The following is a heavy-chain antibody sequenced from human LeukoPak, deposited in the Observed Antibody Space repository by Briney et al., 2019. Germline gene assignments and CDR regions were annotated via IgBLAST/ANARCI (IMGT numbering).Heavy chain of an antibody. CDR3: ASYGRHYYDSSGSFFDY. V-gene: IGHV4-4*07. CDR2: IYTSGST. J-gene: IGHJ4*02. CDR1: GGSFSIYY. Sequence: SETLSLTCTVSGGSFSIYYWTWIRQPAGKGLEWIGRIYTSGSTNYNPSLKSRVTISVDTSKNQFSLKLSSVTAADTAVYYCASYGRHYYDSSGSFFDYWGQGTLVTVSS. D-gene: IGHD3-22*01.